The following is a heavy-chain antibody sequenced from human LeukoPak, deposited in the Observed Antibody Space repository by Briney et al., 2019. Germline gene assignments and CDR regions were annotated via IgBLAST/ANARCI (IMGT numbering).Heavy chain of an antibody. V-gene: IGHV3-43*01. CDR1: GFTFDDYT. J-gene: IGHJ6*04. CDR2: ISWDGGST. Sequence: PGGSLRLSCAASGFTFDDYTMHWVRQAPGKGLEWVSLISWDGGSTYYADSVKGRFTISRDNSKNSLYLQMNSLRTEDTALYYCEKDTGSSGGYGGYYYSSGRDVGAKGTTVTVSS. D-gene: IGHD6-19*01. CDR3: EKDTGSSGGYGGYYYSSGRDV.